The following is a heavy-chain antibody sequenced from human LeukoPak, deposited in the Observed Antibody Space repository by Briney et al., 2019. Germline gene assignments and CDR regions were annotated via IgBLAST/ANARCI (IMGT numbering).Heavy chain of an antibody. CDR1: GGSFSGYY. CDR2: INHSGST. D-gene: IGHD2-21*02. V-gene: IGHV4-34*01. CDR3: ARTLHIVVVTAHDPRRRFDP. Sequence: SETLSLTCAVYGGSFSGYYWSWIRQPPGKGLEWIGEINHSGSTNYNPSLKSRVTISVDTSKNQFSLKLSSVTAADTAVYYCARTLHIVVVTAHDPRRRFDPWGQGTLDTVSS. J-gene: IGHJ5*02.